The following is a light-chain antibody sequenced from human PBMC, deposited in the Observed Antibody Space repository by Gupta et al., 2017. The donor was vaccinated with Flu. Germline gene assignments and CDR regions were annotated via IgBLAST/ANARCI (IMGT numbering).Light chain of an antibody. J-gene: IGKJ1*01. CDR3: HHYNNWPPWT. V-gene: IGKV3-15*01. Sequence: EIEMTQSPATVSVSPGERATLSCRASQSVSTNLAWYQQKPGQAPRLLIYGASTRDTGIPARFSGSGSGTELTLTISSRQSEDFAVYYCHHYNNWPPWTLGQGTKVEIK. CDR1: QSVSTN. CDR2: GAS.